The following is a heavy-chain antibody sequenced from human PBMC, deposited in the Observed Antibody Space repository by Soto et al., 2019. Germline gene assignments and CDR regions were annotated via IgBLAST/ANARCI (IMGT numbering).Heavy chain of an antibody. D-gene: IGHD1-26*01. V-gene: IGHV4-59*01. J-gene: IGHJ4*02. CDR3: ASWDHVSYYFDY. CDR2: MYYSGST. CDR1: DGSITSYY. Sequence: SETLSLTCTVSDGSITSYYWSWIRQPPGKGQEWIGYMYYSGSTNYRPSLKSRVTISLDTSQNQFSLKMSSVTAADTAVYYCASWDHVSYYFDYWGRGTQVTVSS.